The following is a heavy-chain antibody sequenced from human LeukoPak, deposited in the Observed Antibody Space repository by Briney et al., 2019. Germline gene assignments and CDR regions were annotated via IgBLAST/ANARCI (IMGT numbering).Heavy chain of an antibody. CDR3: VRERGIYCSGGSCYASLNAFDI. CDR1: GFTSSNYW. CDR2: INQDGSEI. V-gene: IGHV3-7*01. D-gene: IGHD2-15*01. J-gene: IGHJ3*02. Sequence: GGSLRLSCAASGFTSSNYWMTWVRQAPGKGLEWVANINQDGSEIKYVDSVKGRFTISRDSAKTSLYLQMNSLRIEDTAVYYCVRERGIYCSGGSCYASLNAFDIWGQGTMVTVSS.